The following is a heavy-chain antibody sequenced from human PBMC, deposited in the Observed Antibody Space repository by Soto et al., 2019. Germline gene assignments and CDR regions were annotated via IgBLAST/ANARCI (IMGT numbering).Heavy chain of an antibody. D-gene: IGHD2-2*01. CDR1: GGTFGSYA. CDR2: IIPIPGTA. Sequence: QVQLVQSGAEVKKPGSSVKVSCKASGGTFGSYAISWVRQAPGQGLEWMGGIIPIPGTANYAQKFQGRVTIAVDESTSTAYMEVGMRSSEDTAVYYCARSQGSSTSLQIYYYYYYGMDVWGQGNRVTVSS. J-gene: IGHJ6*02. V-gene: IGHV1-69*01. CDR3: ARSQGSSTSLQIYYYYYYGMDV.